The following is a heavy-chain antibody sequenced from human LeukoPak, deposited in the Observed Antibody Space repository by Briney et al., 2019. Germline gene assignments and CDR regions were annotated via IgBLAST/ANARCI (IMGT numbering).Heavy chain of an antibody. J-gene: IGHJ3*02. Sequence: GESLKISCKGSGYSFTSYWIGWVRQMPGKGLEWMGIIYPGDSDTRYSPSFQGQVTISADKSISTAYLQWSSLKASDTAMYYCARLFIPPRLTRDSSSWSDAFDIWGQGTMVTVSS. D-gene: IGHD6-13*01. V-gene: IGHV5-51*01. CDR1: GYSFTSYW. CDR3: ARLFIPPRLTRDSSSWSDAFDI. CDR2: IYPGDSDT.